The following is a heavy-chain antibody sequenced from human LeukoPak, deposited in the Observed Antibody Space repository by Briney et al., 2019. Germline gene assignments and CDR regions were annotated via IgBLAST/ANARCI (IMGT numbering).Heavy chain of an antibody. Sequence: GGSLRLSCAASGFTFSNYGMHWVRQAPGKGLEWVAFIRYDGSNKYYADSVKGRFTVSRDNSKNTLYLQMNSPRAEDTAVYYCAKDLGSSWPLYFDYWGQGTLVTVSS. CDR1: GFTFSNYG. J-gene: IGHJ4*02. D-gene: IGHD6-13*01. V-gene: IGHV3-30*02. CDR2: IRYDGSNK. CDR3: AKDLGSSWPLYFDY.